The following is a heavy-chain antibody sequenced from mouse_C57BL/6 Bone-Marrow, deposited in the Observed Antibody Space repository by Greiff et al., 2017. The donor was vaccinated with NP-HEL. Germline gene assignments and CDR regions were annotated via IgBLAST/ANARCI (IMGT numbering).Heavy chain of an antibody. CDR3: ARFHPSYYYGSSYDY. Sequence: QVQLQQPGAELVKPGASVKMSCKASSYTFTSYWITWVKQRPGQGLEWIGDIYPGSGSTNYNEKFKSKATLTVDTSSRTAYMQLSSLTSEDSAVYYCARFHPSYYYGSSYDYWGQGTTLTVSS. J-gene: IGHJ2*01. V-gene: IGHV1-55*01. CDR2: IYPGSGST. D-gene: IGHD1-1*01. CDR1: SYTFTSYW.